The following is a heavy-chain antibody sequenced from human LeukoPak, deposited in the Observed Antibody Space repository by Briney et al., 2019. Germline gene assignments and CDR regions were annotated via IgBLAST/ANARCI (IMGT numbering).Heavy chain of an antibody. CDR1: GGSISNSYY. CDR2: IYYSGST. D-gene: IGHD6-19*01. CDR3: ARGAPYSSGWPTYYYYGMDV. Sequence: PSETLSLTCTVSGGSISNSYYWGWIRQPPGKGLEWIGSIYYSGSTYYNPSLKSRVTISVDTSKNQFSLKLSSVTAADTAVYYCARGAPYSSGWPTYYYYGMDVWGQGTTVTVSS. V-gene: IGHV4-39*01. J-gene: IGHJ6*02.